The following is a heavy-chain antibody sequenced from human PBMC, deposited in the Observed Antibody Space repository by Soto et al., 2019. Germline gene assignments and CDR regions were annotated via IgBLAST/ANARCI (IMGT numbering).Heavy chain of an antibody. V-gene: IGHV4-38-2*01. Sequence: LDTLSLTCAVSGYSIISGSYWGWIRQPPGKGLEWIGSIYHSGSTYYNPSLKSRVTISVDTSKNQFSLKLSSVTAADTAVYYCARRGIQLWAQAFDYWGQGTLVTVSS. CDR2: IYHSGST. J-gene: IGHJ4*02. CDR3: ARRGIQLWAQAFDY. CDR1: GYSIISGSY. D-gene: IGHD5-18*01.